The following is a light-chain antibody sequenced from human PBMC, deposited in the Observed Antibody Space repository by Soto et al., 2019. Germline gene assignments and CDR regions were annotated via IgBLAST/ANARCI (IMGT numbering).Light chain of an antibody. Sequence: EIVMTQSPATLSVSPGERATLSCRASQSVSSNLAWYQQKPGQAPRLLIYGASTRATGIPARFSGSGSGTEFTLTISSLQSEDFAVYYCQHYGNSPTFGQGTRVQIK. CDR3: QHYGNSPT. V-gene: IGKV3-15*01. CDR2: GAS. J-gene: IGKJ1*01. CDR1: QSVSSN.